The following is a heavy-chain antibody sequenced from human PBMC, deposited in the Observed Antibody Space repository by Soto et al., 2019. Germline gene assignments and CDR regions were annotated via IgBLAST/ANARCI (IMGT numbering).Heavy chain of an antibody. V-gene: IGHV3-33*01. J-gene: IGHJ4*02. CDR3: ARESSDYGDYGDF. Sequence: QVQLVQSGGGVVQPGASLRLSCVASGFTLSRHAMHWVRQAPGKGLEWVAVIWYDGTDKYYADSVQGRFTISRDNPKNTVYLQMDSLSAEDTAVYFCARESSDYGDYGDFWGQGTLVTVSP. D-gene: IGHD4-17*01. CDR1: GFTLSRHA. CDR2: IWYDGTDK.